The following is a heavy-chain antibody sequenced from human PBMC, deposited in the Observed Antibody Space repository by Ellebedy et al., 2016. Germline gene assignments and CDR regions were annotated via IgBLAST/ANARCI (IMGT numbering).Heavy chain of an antibody. CDR3: AREDSGSSQDGAFDI. J-gene: IGHJ3*02. Sequence: ASVKVSXKASGYTFTGYYMHWVRQAPGQGLEWMGWINPNSGGTNYAQKFQGRVTMTRDTSISTAYMELSRLRSDDTAVYYCAREDSGSSQDGAFDIWGQGTMVTVSS. D-gene: IGHD1-26*01. CDR1: GYTFTGYY. V-gene: IGHV1-2*02. CDR2: INPNSGGT.